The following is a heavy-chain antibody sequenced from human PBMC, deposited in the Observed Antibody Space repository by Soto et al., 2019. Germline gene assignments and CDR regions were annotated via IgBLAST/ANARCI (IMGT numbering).Heavy chain of an antibody. J-gene: IGHJ4*02. CDR2: IRSKANNYAT. Sequence: EVQLVESGGGLVQPGESLKLSCAVSGFTFSGSAMHWVRQASGKGLEWVGRIRSKANNYATAYAASVKGRFTISRDDSKTTAYLQMNSLTSEDTAVYYCTRGYGDYVRDYWGQGTLVTVSS. CDR3: TRGYGDYVRDY. V-gene: IGHV3-73*01. D-gene: IGHD4-17*01. CDR1: GFTFSGSA.